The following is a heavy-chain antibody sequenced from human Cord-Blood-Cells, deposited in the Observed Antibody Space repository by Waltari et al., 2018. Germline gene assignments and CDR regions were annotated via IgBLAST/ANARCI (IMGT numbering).Heavy chain of an antibody. Sequence: QVQLVQSGAEVKKPGSSVKVSCKASGGTFSSYAISWVRQAPGQGLEWMGGIIPIFGTANYAQKFQGRVTITADKSTSTAYMELSSLRSEDTAVYYCARDREWELLGLYYGMDVWGQGTTVTVSS. CDR1: GGTFSSYA. CDR2: IIPIFGTA. J-gene: IGHJ6*02. D-gene: IGHD1-26*01. V-gene: IGHV1-69*06. CDR3: ARDREWELLGLYYGMDV.